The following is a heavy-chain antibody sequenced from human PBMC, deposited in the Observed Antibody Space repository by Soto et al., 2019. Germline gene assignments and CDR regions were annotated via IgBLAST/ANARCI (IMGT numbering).Heavy chain of an antibody. CDR3: AKSHADYYYALDV. Sequence: QVQLVESGGGVVQPGRSLRLSCAASGFAFSSYGIHWVRQAPGKGLEWVAVTSYDGNKKDYADSVKGRFTIYRDNSKNTVFLQLNGLRTEDTAVYYCAKSHADYYYALDVWGQGTTVTVSS. CDR2: TSYDGNKK. J-gene: IGHJ6*02. CDR1: GFAFSSYG. V-gene: IGHV3-30*18.